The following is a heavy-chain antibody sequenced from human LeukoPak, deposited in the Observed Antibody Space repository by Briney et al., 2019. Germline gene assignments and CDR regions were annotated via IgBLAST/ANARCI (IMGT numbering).Heavy chain of an antibody. CDR1: GFTFDDYT. CDR2: ISWGGGST. J-gene: IGHJ4*02. D-gene: IGHD2-2*01. CDR3: AKDIRGYCSSTSCPSPHFDY. V-gene: IGHV3-43*01. Sequence: GGSLRLSCAASGFTFDDYTMHWVRQAPGKGLEWVSLISWGGGSTYYADSVKGRFTISRDNSKNSLYLQMNSLRTEDTALYYCAKDIRGYCSSTSCPSPHFDYWGQGTLVTVSS.